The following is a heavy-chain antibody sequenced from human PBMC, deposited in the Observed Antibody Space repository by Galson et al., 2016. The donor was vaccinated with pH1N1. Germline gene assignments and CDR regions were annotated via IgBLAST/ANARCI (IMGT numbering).Heavy chain of an antibody. D-gene: IGHD5-18*01. CDR1: GFTFADYA. J-gene: IGHJ4*02. V-gene: IGHV3-9*01. CDR3: AKVSGYSYGPFDY. CDR2: ISWNSGSI. Sequence: SLRLSCAASGFTFADYAMYWVRQAPGKGLEWVSGISWNSGSIGYADSVKGRFTISRDNAKNSLYLQMNSLRAEDTALYYCAKVSGYSYGPFDYWGQGTLVTVSS.